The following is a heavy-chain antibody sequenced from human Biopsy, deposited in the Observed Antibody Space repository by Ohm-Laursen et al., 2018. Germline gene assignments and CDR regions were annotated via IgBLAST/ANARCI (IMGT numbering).Heavy chain of an antibody. V-gene: IGHV3-15*01. J-gene: IGHJ4*02. CDR3: TVDLGGGFH. Sequence: SLRLSCTASGFTFTHAWMSWVRQGPGKGLEWLGRIKSKSDGEATDYAAAVQGRFAISRDDSTNTFYLQMNSLKSEDTGVFYCTVDLGGGFHWGQGTLVTVSS. D-gene: IGHD3-10*01. CDR2: IKSKSDGEAT. CDR1: GFTFTHAW.